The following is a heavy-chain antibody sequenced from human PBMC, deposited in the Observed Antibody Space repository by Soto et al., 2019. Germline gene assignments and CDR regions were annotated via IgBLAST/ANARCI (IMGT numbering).Heavy chain of an antibody. CDR1: GGSFSGYY. CDR3: ARAHSMVRGVGGYYYGMDV. Sequence: QVQLQQWGAGLLKPSETLSLTCAVYGGSFSGYYWSWIRQPPGKGLEWIGEINHSGSTNYNPSLKSRVTISVDTSKNQFCLKLSSVTAADTAVYYCARAHSMVRGVGGYYYGMDVWGQGTTVTVSS. V-gene: IGHV4-34*01. CDR2: INHSGST. J-gene: IGHJ6*02. D-gene: IGHD3-10*01.